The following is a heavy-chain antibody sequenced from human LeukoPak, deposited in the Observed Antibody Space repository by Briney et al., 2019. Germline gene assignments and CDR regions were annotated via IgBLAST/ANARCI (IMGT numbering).Heavy chain of an antibody. J-gene: IGHJ6*02. CDR3: ARPPFKLAARGYYYYYGMDV. V-gene: IGHV4-59*08. Sequence: PSETLSLTCTVSGVSISSYYWSWIRQPPGKGLEWFGYIYYSGSTNYNPSLKSRVTISVDTSKNQFSLKLSSVTAADTAVYYCARPPFKLAARGYYYYYGMDVWGQGTTVTVSS. CDR1: GVSISSYY. D-gene: IGHD6-6*01. CDR2: IYYSGST.